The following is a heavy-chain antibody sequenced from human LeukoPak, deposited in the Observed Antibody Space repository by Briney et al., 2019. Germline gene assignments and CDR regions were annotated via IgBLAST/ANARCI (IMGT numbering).Heavy chain of an antibody. CDR2: IVVGSGNT. Sequence: ASVKVSCKASGFTFTSSAMQWVRQARGQRLEWIGWIVVGSGNTNYAQKFQERVTITRDMSTSTAYMELSSLRSEGTAVYYCAAVRLRFLEWWDFYYMDVWGRGTTVTVSS. J-gene: IGHJ6*03. D-gene: IGHD3-3*01. CDR3: AAVRLRFLEWWDFYYMDV. CDR1: GFTFTSSA. V-gene: IGHV1-58*02.